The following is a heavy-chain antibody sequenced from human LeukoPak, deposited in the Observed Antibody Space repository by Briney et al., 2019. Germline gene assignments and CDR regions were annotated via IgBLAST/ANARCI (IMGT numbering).Heavy chain of an antibody. Sequence: PSEALSLTCTVSGGSISSGGYYWSWIRQHPGKGLEWIGYIYYSGSTYYNPSLKSRVTISVDTSKNQFSLKLSSVTAADTAVYYCARHRSSSPRGFGYWGQGTLVTVSS. CDR3: ARHRSSSPRGFGY. D-gene: IGHD6-6*01. V-gene: IGHV4-31*03. CDR1: GGSISSGGYY. CDR2: IYYSGST. J-gene: IGHJ4*02.